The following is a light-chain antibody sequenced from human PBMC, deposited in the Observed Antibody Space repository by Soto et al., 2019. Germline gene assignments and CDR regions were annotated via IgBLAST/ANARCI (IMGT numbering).Light chain of an antibody. CDR3: QQYNNWPSWT. Sequence: EKVMTQSPATLSMSPGERATLSCRASQSVSSYLAWYQQKPGQAPRLLIYGASTRATGIPARFSGSGSGTEFTLTISGLQSEDFAVYYCQQYNNWPSWTFGQGTKV. CDR2: GAS. J-gene: IGKJ1*01. V-gene: IGKV3-15*01. CDR1: QSVSSY.